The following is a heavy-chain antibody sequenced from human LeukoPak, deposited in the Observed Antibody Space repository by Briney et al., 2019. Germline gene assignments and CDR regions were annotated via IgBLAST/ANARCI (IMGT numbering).Heavy chain of an antibody. CDR1: GDSIRSDIYY. D-gene: IGHD1-26*01. Sequence: SETLSLTCTVSGDSIRSDIYYWAWIRQPPGKGLEWIGGISSSGATHYHPSMKSRVTMSVDTSKNRFSLKLTSVTAADTAVYYCARLVGATPPDYWGQGSLVTVSS. J-gene: IGHJ4*01. CDR3: ARLVGATPPDY. V-gene: IGHV4-39*07. CDR2: ISSSGAT.